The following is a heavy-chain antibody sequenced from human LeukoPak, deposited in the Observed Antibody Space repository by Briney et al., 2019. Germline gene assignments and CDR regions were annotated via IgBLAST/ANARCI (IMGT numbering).Heavy chain of an antibody. CDR3: ARIPLFHLGYCSGGSCYWFDP. D-gene: IGHD2-15*01. CDR1: GYTFTSYG. V-gene: IGHV1-18*01. CDR2: ISAYNGNT. J-gene: IGHJ5*02. Sequence: GASVKVSCEASGYTFTSYGISWVRQAPGQGLEWMGWISAYNGNTNYAQKLQGRVTMTTDTSTSTAYMELRSLRSDDTAVYYCARIPLFHLGYCSGGSCYWFDPWGQGTLVTVSS.